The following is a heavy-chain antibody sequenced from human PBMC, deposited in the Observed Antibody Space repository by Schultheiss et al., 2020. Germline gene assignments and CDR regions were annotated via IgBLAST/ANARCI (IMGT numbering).Heavy chain of an antibody. CDR1: GYTFTSYY. V-gene: IGHV1-2*04. D-gene: IGHD2-2*01. CDR2: INPNSGGT. Sequence: ASVKVSCKASGYTFTSYYMHWVRQAPGQGLEWMGWINPNSGGTNYAQKFQGWVTMTRDTSISTAYMELSRLRSDDTAVYYCARGSYQLPIFGGNYYYYMDVWGKGTTVNVYS. J-gene: IGHJ6*03. CDR3: ARGSYQLPIFGGNYYYYMDV.